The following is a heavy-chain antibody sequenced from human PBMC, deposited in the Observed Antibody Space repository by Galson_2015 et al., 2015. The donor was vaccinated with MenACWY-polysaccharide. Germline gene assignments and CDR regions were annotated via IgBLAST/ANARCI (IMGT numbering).Heavy chain of an antibody. V-gene: IGHV2-70*01. D-gene: IGHD2-2*01. Sequence: PALVRPTQTLTLPCTFSGFSLSTSGMCVSWIRQPPGKALEWLALIGWDDDKYYSTSLKPRLTISKDTSKNQVVLTMTNMDPVDTATYYCARSVFSCSSTSCYENYYYYGMDVWGQGTTVTVSS. CDR1: GFSLSTSGMC. CDR2: IGWDDDK. CDR3: ARSVFSCSSTSCYENYYYYGMDV. J-gene: IGHJ6*02.